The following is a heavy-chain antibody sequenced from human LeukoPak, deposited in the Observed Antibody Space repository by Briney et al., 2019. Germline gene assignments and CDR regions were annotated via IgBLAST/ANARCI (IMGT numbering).Heavy chain of an antibody. D-gene: IGHD5-24*01. CDR2: INPNSGGT. CDR3: ARSGDGYIKIDY. Sequence: ASVKVSCKASGYTFTVYYMHWVRQAPGQGLEWMGWINPNSGGTKYAQKFQGRVTMTRDTSISTAYMELSRLRFDGTAVYYCARSGDGYIKIDYWGQGTLVTVSS. CDR1: GYTFTVYY. J-gene: IGHJ4*02. V-gene: IGHV1-2*02.